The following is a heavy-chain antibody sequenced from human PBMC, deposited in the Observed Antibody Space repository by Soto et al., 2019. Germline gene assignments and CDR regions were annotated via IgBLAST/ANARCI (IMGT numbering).Heavy chain of an antibody. D-gene: IGHD6-13*01. CDR2: ISGSGGST. CDR1: GFAFTSYA. Sequence: GASLSLSCAASGFAFTSYAMSWVRQAPGMGLEWVSAISGSGGSTYYADSVKGRFTISRDNSQNTLYVQMNSLRAEDTAVYYRAKVERPSVYSFGQDHCGQGTWDTVSS. CDR3: AKVERPSVYSFGQDH. V-gene: IGHV3-23*01. J-gene: IGHJ4*02.